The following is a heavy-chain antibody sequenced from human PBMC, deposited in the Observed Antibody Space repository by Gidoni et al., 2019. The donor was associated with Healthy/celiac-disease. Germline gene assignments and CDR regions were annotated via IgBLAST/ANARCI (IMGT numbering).Heavy chain of an antibody. CDR3: ARGGAVATINFDY. D-gene: IGHD5-12*01. CDR2: IYYSGST. J-gene: IGHJ4*02. Sequence: QVQLQESGPGLVKPSETLSLTCTVPGGSISSYSWSWIRQPPGKGLEWIGYIYYSGSTNYNPSLKSRVTISVDTSKNQFSLKLSSVTAADTAVYYCARGGAVATINFDYWGQGTLVTVSS. CDR1: GGSISSYS. V-gene: IGHV4-59*01.